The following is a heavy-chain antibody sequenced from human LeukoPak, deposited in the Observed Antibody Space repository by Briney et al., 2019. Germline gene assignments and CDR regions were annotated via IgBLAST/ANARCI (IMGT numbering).Heavy chain of an antibody. CDR2: IIPIFGTA. D-gene: IGHD6-13*01. Sequence: ASVKVSCKASGGTFSSYAISWVRQAPEQGLEWMGGIIPIFGTANYAQKFQGRVTITADKSTSTAYMELSSLRSEDTAVYYCARARIAAAGDYFDYWGQGTLVTVSS. CDR1: GGTFSSYA. CDR3: ARARIAAAGDYFDY. J-gene: IGHJ4*02. V-gene: IGHV1-69*06.